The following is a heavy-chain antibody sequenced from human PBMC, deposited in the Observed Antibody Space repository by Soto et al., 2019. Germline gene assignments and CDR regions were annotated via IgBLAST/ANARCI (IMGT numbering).Heavy chain of an antibody. CDR1: GYTFTSYA. J-gene: IGHJ3*02. V-gene: IGHV1-3*01. D-gene: IGHD4-17*01. CDR2: TNAGNGNT. Sequence: ASVKVSCKASGYTFTSYAMHWVRQAPGQRLEWMGWTNAGNGNTKYSQKFQGRVTITRDTSASTAYMELSSLRSEDTAVYYCARVRMYGDSAFDIWGQGTMVTVSS. CDR3: ARVRMYGDSAFDI.